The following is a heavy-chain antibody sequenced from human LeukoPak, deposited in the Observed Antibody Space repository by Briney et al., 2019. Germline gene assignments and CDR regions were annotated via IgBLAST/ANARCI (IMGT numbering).Heavy chain of an antibody. CDR2: TFYRSNSYN. J-gene: IGHJ4*02. Sequence: SQTLSLTCAVSGDTFSSNSAAWNCIRQSPSRGLEWQGRTFYRSNSYNAYAVSVKSRITINPDTSKNQFSLQLNSVTPEDTAVYYCARKLGSSSGWNYFDYGGQGALVTVSS. CDR3: ARKLGSSSGWNYFDY. D-gene: IGHD6-19*01. CDR1: GDTFSSNSAA. V-gene: IGHV6-1*01.